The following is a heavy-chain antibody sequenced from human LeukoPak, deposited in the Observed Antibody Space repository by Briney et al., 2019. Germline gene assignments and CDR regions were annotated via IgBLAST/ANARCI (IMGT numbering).Heavy chain of an antibody. D-gene: IGHD6-19*01. V-gene: IGHV3-74*01. Sequence: GGSLRLSCAASGFTFSKYWVLWVRQAPGKGPESVSRINTDGTVTTYADSVKGRFTVSRDNADNTMFLQMNSVRDEDTAVYYCATKQWLAPPPDSWGQGTPVTVSS. CDR3: ATKQWLAPPPDS. CDR1: GFTFSKYW. CDR2: INTDGTVT. J-gene: IGHJ4*02.